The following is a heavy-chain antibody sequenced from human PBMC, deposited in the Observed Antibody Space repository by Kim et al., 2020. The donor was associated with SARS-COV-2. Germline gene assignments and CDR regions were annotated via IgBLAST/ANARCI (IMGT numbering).Heavy chain of an antibody. CDR2: FDPEDGET. CDR1: GYTLTELS. Sequence: ASVKVSCKVSGYTLTELSMHWVRQAPGKGLEWMGGFDPEDGETIYAQKFQVRVTMTEDTSTDTAYMELSSLRSEDTAVYYCATAIAVAGTTIYYYYGMDVWGQGTTVTVSS. D-gene: IGHD6-19*01. J-gene: IGHJ6*02. CDR3: ATAIAVAGTTIYYYYGMDV. V-gene: IGHV1-24*01.